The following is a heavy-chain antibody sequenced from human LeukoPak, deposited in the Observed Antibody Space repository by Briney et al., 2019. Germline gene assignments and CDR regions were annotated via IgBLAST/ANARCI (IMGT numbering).Heavy chain of an antibody. Sequence: PGGSLRLSCAASGFTFSSYGMHWVRQAPGKGLEWVAFIRYDGSNKYYADSVKGRFTISRDNSKNTLYLQMNSLRAEDTAVYYCAKDMGYCSGGSCPPPGAFDIWGQGTMVTVSS. CDR1: GFTFSSYG. CDR3: AKDMGYCSGGSCPPPGAFDI. J-gene: IGHJ3*02. V-gene: IGHV3-30*02. CDR2: IRYDGSNK. D-gene: IGHD2-15*01.